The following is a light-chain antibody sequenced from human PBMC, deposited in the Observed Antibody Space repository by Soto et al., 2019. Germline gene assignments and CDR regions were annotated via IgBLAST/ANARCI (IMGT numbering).Light chain of an antibody. Sequence: EIVLTQSPGTLSLSPGERATLSCRASQSVSFSYLAWYQQKPGQAPRLLIYGASSRATGIPDRFSGSGSGTAFTLTISGLEPEDFAVYYWQQYGRSPLTFGGGTKVEIK. CDR3: QQYGRSPLT. V-gene: IGKV3-20*01. J-gene: IGKJ4*01. CDR1: QSVSFSY. CDR2: GAS.